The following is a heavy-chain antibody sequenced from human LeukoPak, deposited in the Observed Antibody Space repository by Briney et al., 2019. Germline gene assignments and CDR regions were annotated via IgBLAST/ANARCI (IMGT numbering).Heavy chain of an antibody. CDR3: AREGYCSGGSCYSVVVSYYYGMDV. D-gene: IGHD2-15*01. CDR2: TSGSGGST. CDR1: GFTFSSYA. Sequence: PGGSLRLSCAASGFTFSSYAMSSVRQAPGKGLEWVSTTSGSGGSTYYADSVKGRFTISRDNSKNTLYLQMNSLRAEDTAVYYCAREGYCSGGSCYSVVVSYYYGMDVWGQGTTVTVSS. J-gene: IGHJ6*02. V-gene: IGHV3-23*01.